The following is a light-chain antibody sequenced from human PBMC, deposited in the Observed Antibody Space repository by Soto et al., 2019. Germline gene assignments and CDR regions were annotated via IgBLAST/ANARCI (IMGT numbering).Light chain of an antibody. V-gene: IGKV1-39*01. Sequence: DIQMFQSPSSLSAYVGDRVTITCRASQSISSYLNWYQQKPGKAPKLLIYAASSLQSGVPSRFSGSGSGTDFTLTISSQQPEDFATYYCQQTYGTPTFGQGTKVDIK. CDR3: QQTYGTPT. CDR2: AAS. CDR1: QSISSY. J-gene: IGKJ1*01.